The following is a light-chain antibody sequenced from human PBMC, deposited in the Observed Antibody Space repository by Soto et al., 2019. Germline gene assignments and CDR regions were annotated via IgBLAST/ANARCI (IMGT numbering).Light chain of an antibody. CDR3: QQYDNLIT. CDR2: DAS. J-gene: IGKJ4*01. Sequence: IALTQSPATLSWSPGERATLSCGASRSLSSIYLTWYQQKPGLAPRLVIYDASSTTTGIPDRFSGSGSGTDFTLTINRLEPEDFAVYYCQQYDNLITFGGGTKVEIK. V-gene: IGKV3D-20*01. CDR1: RSLSSIY.